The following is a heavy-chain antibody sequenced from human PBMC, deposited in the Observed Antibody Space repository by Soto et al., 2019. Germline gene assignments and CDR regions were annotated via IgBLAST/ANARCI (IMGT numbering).Heavy chain of an antibody. D-gene: IGHD1-26*01. V-gene: IGHV1-69*13. Sequence: SVKVSCKASGYTFTSYAMHWVRQAPGQRLEWMGWIIAIFGKANYAQKFQGRVTITADESTSTAYMELSSLRSEDTAVYYCYTTPRIVDYWGQGTLVTVSS. CDR1: GYTFTSYA. J-gene: IGHJ4*02. CDR3: YTTPRIVDY. CDR2: IIAIFGKA.